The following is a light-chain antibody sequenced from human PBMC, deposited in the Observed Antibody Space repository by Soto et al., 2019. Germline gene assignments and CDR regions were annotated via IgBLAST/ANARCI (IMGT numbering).Light chain of an antibody. CDR2: EVN. CDR3: LSFTTTSTHV. Sequence: TQPAYLSGSPGQSSTISCTGTRSDIGAYDYVSWFQQHPGKAPKLMISEVNNRPSGVSNRFSGSKSGNTAYPTISGLQVEDEAEYFCLSFTTTSTHVFGTGTKVTVL. V-gene: IGLV2-14*01. CDR1: RSDIGAYDY. J-gene: IGLJ1*01.